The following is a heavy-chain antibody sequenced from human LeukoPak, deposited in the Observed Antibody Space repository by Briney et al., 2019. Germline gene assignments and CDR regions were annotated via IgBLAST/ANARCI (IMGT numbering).Heavy chain of an antibody. CDR3: ARVGYYDSSGYIPFDY. D-gene: IGHD3-22*01. V-gene: IGHV1-18*01. CDR2: ISAYNGNT. J-gene: IGHJ4*02. CDR1: GYTFTSYG. Sequence: GASVKVSCKASGYTFTSYGISWVRQAPGQGLEWMGWISAYNGNTNYAQKLQGRVTMTTDTSTSTAYMELRSLRSDDTAVYYCARVGYYDSSGYIPFDYWGQGTLVTVSS.